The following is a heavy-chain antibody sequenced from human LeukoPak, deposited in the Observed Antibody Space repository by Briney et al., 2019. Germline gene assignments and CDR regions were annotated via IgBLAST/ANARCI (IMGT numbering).Heavy chain of an antibody. CDR3: ASHTLDSSSFDY. Sequence: PSETLSLTCTVSGGSITNYYWSWIRQPPGQGLEWSGYIYYSGTTNYNPSLKSRVTISVDTSKKQFSLNLSSVTAADTAVYYCASHTLDSSSFDYWGQGTLVTVSS. J-gene: IGHJ4*02. CDR1: GGSITNYY. CDR2: IYYSGTT. D-gene: IGHD6-6*01. V-gene: IGHV4-59*01.